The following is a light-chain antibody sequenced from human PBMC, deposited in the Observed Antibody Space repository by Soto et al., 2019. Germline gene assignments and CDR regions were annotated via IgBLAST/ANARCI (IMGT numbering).Light chain of an antibody. Sequence: AIQLTQSPSSLSASVGDRVTITCRTSQGISCTLAWYQQKPGNAPKLLIYDASTLQSGVPSRFSGSGSGTDFTLTISSLQPEDFQTYYCQQFNSFPLTFGGGTKVEFK. CDR3: QQFNSFPLT. V-gene: IGKV1-13*02. CDR2: DAS. J-gene: IGKJ4*01. CDR1: QGISCT.